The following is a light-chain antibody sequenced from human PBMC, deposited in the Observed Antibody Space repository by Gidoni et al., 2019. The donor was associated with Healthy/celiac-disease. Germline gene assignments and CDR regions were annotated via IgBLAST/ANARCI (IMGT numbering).Light chain of an antibody. CDR2: DVS. J-gene: IGLJ7*01. V-gene: IGLV2-11*01. CDR3: CSYAGSYTLAV. Sequence: QSALTQPRPVPGSPGRSVTISFTGTSCDVGCYNYVSWYPQHPGKAPKLMIYDVSKRPSGVPDRFSGSKSGNTASLPISWLQAEDEADYYCCSYAGSYTLAVFGGGTQLTVL. CDR1: SCDVGCYNY.